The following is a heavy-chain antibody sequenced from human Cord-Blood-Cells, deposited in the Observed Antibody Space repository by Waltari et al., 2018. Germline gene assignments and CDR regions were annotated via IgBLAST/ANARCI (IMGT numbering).Heavy chain of an antibody. Sequence: QVQLVQSGAEVEKPGASVKVPCKASGYTFTGYYMHWVRQAPGQWLEWMGSIDPNSGGTNYAQKFQGWVTMPRDTSISAAYMELRRLRSDDTALYYCARESHSSGYYFDYCGQGTLVTVSS. CDR3: ARESHSSGYYFDY. V-gene: IGHV1-2*04. CDR1: GYTFTGYY. D-gene: IGHD3-22*01. J-gene: IGHJ4*02. CDR2: IDPNSGGT.